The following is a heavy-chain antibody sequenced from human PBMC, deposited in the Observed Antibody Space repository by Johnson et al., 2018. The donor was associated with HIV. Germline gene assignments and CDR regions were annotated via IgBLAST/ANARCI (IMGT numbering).Heavy chain of an antibody. D-gene: IGHD4-17*01. CDR1: GFTFDDYG. J-gene: IGHJ3*02. V-gene: IGHV3-7*01. CDR2: IQQDGSEK. Sequence: VQLVESGGGVVRPGGSLRLSCAASGFTFDDYGMSWVRQAPGKGLEWVANIQQDGSEKYYVDSVKGRFTISRDNDKNSLYLQMNSLRAEDTAVYYCARDSIPWGGDYVDYAFDIWGQGTMVTVSS. CDR3: ARDSIPWGGDYVDYAFDI.